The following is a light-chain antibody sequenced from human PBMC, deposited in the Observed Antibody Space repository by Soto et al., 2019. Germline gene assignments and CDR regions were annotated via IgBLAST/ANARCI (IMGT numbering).Light chain of an antibody. CDR1: QGVSSKY. V-gene: IGKV3-20*01. CDR3: QQYGSSPQT. Sequence: ILMTQSPATLAVSPGERVTFSCGASQGVSSKYLAWFQQKPGQAPRILMYAASSRATGIPDRFSGSGSGTDFTLTISRLEPEEFALYYCQQYGSSPQTFGQGTKVDIK. J-gene: IGKJ1*01. CDR2: AAS.